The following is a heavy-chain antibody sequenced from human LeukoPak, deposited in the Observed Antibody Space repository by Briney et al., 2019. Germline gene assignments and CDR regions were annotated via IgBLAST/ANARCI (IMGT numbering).Heavy chain of an antibody. CDR3: AKRGPVVIGAFDI. Sequence: GGSLRLSCAASGFSFSDYYMSWIRQAPGKGLEWVSYVSSSGTRIYYADSVKGRFTISRDNAKNSLYLQMNSLRAEDTALYYCAKRGPVVIGAFDIWGQGTMVTVSS. CDR2: VSSSGTRI. CDR1: GFSFSDYY. J-gene: IGHJ3*02. D-gene: IGHD4-23*01. V-gene: IGHV3-11*01.